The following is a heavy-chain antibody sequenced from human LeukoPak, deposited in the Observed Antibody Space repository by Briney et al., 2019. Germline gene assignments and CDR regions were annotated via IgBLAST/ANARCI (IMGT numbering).Heavy chain of an antibody. Sequence: SETLSLTCTVSGGFISNYYWSWIRQPPGKGLEWIGYIYYSGSTYYNPSLKSRVTISVDTSKNQFSLKLSSVTAADTAVYYCARDRNGVCLNWGQGTLVTVSS. V-gene: IGHV4-30-4*01. J-gene: IGHJ4*02. CDR1: GGFISNYY. CDR2: IYYSGST. CDR3: ARDRNGVCLN. D-gene: IGHD2-8*01.